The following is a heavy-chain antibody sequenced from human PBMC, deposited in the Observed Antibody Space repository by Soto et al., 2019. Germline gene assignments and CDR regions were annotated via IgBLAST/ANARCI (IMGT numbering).Heavy chain of an antibody. D-gene: IGHD2-15*01. J-gene: IGHJ4*02. V-gene: IGHV4-59*01. CDR2: IYYSGST. CDR1: GGSISSYY. Sequence: SETLSLTCTVSGGSISSYYWSWIRQPPGKGLEWIGYIYYSGSTNYNPSLKSRVTISVDTSKNQFSLKLSSVTAADTAVYYCARAPYCSCGSCYSAPYYFDYWGQGTLLSVSS. CDR3: ARAPYCSCGSCYSAPYYFDY.